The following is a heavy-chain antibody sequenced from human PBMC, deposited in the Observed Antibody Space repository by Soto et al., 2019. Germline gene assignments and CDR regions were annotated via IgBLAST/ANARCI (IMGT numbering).Heavy chain of an antibody. CDR2: INHSGSV. CDR3: AKGPQTGYYDSGTFYSSVP. Sequence: PSDTLSLTCAVYGGSFHGYSWSCIRQSRGKGLEWIGEINHSGSVTFNPTFKSRVSILLDTSKNQMSLQLSSVSAADTAIYYCAKGPQTGYYDSGTFYSSVPWGQGTLVTVS. D-gene: IGHD3-10*01. J-gene: IGHJ5*02. CDR1: GGSFHGYS. V-gene: IGHV4-34*01.